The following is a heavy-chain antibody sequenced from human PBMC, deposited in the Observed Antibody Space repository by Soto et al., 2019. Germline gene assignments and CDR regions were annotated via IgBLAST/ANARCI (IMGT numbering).Heavy chain of an antibody. D-gene: IGHD2-2*01. CDR3: ARGRTSGTLFDY. CDR2: IYYSGST. Sequence: SETLSLTCTVSGGSISSYYWSWIRQPPGKGLEWIGYIYYSGSTNYNPSLKSRVTISVDTSKNQFSLKLSSVTAADTAVYYCARGRTSGTLFDYWGQGTLVTVS. J-gene: IGHJ4*02. CDR1: GGSISSYY. V-gene: IGHV4-59*01.